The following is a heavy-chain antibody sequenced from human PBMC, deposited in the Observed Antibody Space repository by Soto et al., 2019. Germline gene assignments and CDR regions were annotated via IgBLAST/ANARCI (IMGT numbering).Heavy chain of an antibody. J-gene: IGHJ5*02. CDR2: ISPSNGKT. Sequence: QVQLEQSGGEVKRPGASMKVSCKASGYTFTNFDISWVRQAPGQGLEWMGWISPSNGKTYYGQKFQGRVTMTTDTSTATANLELRRLRPDDTAVYYCARDRTWVDPWGQGTLVTVS. CDR3: ARDRTWVDP. V-gene: IGHV1-18*01. CDR1: GYTFTNFD.